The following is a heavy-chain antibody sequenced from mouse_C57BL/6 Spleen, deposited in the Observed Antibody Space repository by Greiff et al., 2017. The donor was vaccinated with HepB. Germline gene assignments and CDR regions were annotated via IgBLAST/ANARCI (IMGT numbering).Heavy chain of an antibody. CDR2: IRSKSNNYAT. J-gene: IGHJ4*01. CDR3: VKVCSSGYVIDY. CDR1: GFSFNTYA. V-gene: IGHV10-1*01. D-gene: IGHD3-2*02. Sequence: EVKLMESGGGLVQPKGSLKLSCAASGFSFNTYAMNWVRQAPGKGLEWVARIRSKSNNYATYYADSVKDRCTISKDDSESMLYLQMNNLKTVDTAVYYCVKVCSSGYVIDYWGQGTSVTVSS.